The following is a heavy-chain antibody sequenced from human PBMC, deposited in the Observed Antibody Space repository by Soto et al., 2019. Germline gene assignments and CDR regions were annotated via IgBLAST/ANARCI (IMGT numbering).Heavy chain of an antibody. CDR1: GFTFSNYI. V-gene: IGHV3-30-3*01. J-gene: IGHJ4*02. CDR2: ILHDGNNK. D-gene: IGHD3-10*01. Sequence: QVQLVESGGGVVQPGRSLRLSCAASGFTFSNYIMHWVRQAPGKGLEWVAIILHDGNNKYYADSVKGRFTISRDNSKNTQYLQMNCLRTEDTAIYYCARDDEGGSYCDLGYWGQGTLVTVSS. CDR3: ARDDEGGSYCDLGY.